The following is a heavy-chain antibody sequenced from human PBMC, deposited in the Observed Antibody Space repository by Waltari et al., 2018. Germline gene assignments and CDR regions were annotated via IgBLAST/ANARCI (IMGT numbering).Heavy chain of an antibody. V-gene: IGHV4-30-2*01. D-gene: IGHD3-22*01. Sequence: QLQLQDSGSGLAKPSQTLSLPCAVPVCSSSSGGCSWSWIRLPPGKGLEWNGYIYHSGSTYYNPSLKSRVTISVDRSKNQFSLKLSSVTAADTAVYYCAGGGYDSTAGGAFDIWGQGTMVTVSS. J-gene: IGHJ3*02. CDR2: IYHSGST. CDR3: AGGGYDSTAGGAFDI. CDR1: VCSSSSGGCS.